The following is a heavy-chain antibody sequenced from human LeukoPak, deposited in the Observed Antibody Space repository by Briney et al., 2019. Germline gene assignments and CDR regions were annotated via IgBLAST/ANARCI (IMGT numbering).Heavy chain of an antibody. CDR2: ISGDGGST. J-gene: IGHJ4*02. CDR3: AKDKTAAAGDNFDY. V-gene: IGHV3-43*02. Sequence: GESLRLSCAASGFTFDDYAMHWVRQAPGKGLEWVSLISGDGGSTYYADSVKGRFTISRANSKNSLYLQMNSLRTEDTALYYCAKDKTAAAGDNFDYWGQGTLVTGSS. CDR1: GFTFDDYA. D-gene: IGHD6-13*01.